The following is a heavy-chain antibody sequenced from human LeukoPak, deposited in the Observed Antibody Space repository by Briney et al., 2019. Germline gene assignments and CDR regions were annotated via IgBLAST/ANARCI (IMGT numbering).Heavy chain of an antibody. Sequence: PGGSLRLSCAASGFTFSSYWMSWVRQAPGKGLEWVANIKQDGSEKYYVDSVKGRFTISRDNAKNSLYLQMNSLRAEDTAVYYCARGGYSGYDLSFDHWGQGTLVTVSS. CDR1: GFTFSSYW. V-gene: IGHV3-7*01. J-gene: IGHJ4*02. CDR3: ARGGYSGYDLSFDH. CDR2: IKQDGSEK. D-gene: IGHD5-12*01.